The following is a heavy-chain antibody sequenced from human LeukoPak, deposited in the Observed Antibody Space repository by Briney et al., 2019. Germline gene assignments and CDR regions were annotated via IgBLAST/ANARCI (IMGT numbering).Heavy chain of an antibody. CDR1: GGSFSGYY. CDR3: AIGFSDDVWGSYRSSPSGYYMDV. CDR2: INYSGST. V-gene: IGHV4-34*01. D-gene: IGHD3-16*02. J-gene: IGHJ6*03. Sequence: PSETLSLTCAVYGGSFSGYYWSWIRQPPGKGLEWIGEINYSGSTNYNPSLKSRVTILVDTSKKQFSLKLTSVTAADTAVYYCAIGFSDDVWGSYRSSPSGYYMDVWGKGTTVTVSS.